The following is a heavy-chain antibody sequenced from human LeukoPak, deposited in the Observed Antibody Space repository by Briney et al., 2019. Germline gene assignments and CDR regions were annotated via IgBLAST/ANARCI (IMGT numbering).Heavy chain of an antibody. CDR2: IYYSGST. V-gene: IGHV4-59*08. Sequence: SETLSLTCTVSGGSISGYYWSWIRQPPGKGLEWIGYIYYSGSTNYNPSLKSRVTISVETSKNQFSLKLSSVTAADTAVYYCARLPGCSGGSCYPLLRYYYYGMDVWGQGTTVTVSS. CDR3: ARLPGCSGGSCYPLLRYYYYGMDV. CDR1: GGSISGYY. D-gene: IGHD2-15*01. J-gene: IGHJ6*02.